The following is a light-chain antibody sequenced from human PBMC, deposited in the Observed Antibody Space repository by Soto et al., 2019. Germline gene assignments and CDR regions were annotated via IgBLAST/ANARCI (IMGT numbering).Light chain of an antibody. J-gene: IGKJ1*01. Sequence: ETVWMSSHGTRSLSGGRVDLGSRRAIQNLSDNIYLAWYQQKPGQAPRLLIYGASSRATRIPNSFSGSGSGTDFALTLSSLQSGEFAVYNCERSINRPRTVGQGTKVDIK. CDR1: QNLSDNIY. CDR2: GAS. V-gene: IGKV3-20*01. CDR3: ERSINRPRT.